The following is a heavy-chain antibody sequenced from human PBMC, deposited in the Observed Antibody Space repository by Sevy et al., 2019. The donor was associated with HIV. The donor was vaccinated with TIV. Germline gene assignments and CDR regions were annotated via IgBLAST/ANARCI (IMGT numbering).Heavy chain of an antibody. D-gene: IGHD2-8*02. CDR3: ATPTGRSEIFDY. CDR2: ISTNGKTI. Sequence: GGSLRLSCTASAATFSDFYMSWIRQAPGKGLEWLSYISTNGKTIYYADSVKGRFTVSRDKAKKSQFLQMNSLRAEDTSIYFCATPTGRSEIFDYWGQGALVTVSS. CDR1: AATFSDFY. J-gene: IGHJ4*02. V-gene: IGHV3-11*04.